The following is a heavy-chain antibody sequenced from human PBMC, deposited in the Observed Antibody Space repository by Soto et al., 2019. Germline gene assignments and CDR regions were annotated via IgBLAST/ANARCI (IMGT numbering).Heavy chain of an antibody. Sequence: HVTLKESGPVLVKPTETLTLTCTVSGFSLSNGKVGVSWIRQPPGKALEWLAHIFSNDEKSYRTSLKSRLTLSEDTSKSQVVLTMTNVDPVDTATYYCARILFGRSVAGGDFYMDVWGKGTTVTVSS. V-gene: IGHV2-26*01. D-gene: IGHD6-19*01. CDR1: GFSLSNGKVG. CDR2: IFSNDEK. CDR3: ARILFGRSVAGGDFYMDV. J-gene: IGHJ6*03.